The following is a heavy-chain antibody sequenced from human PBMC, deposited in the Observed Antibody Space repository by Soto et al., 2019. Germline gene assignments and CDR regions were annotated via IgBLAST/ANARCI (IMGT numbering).Heavy chain of an antibody. CDR3: AKVLSAAAYPVFDY. CDR1: GFTFSSYG. J-gene: IGHJ4*02. Sequence: QVQLVESGGGVVQPGRSLRLSCAASGFTFSSYGMHWVRQAPGKGLEWVAVISYDGSNEYYADSVKGRFTISRDNSKNTLYLQMNSLRAEDTAVYYCAKVLSAAAYPVFDYWGQGTLVTVSS. V-gene: IGHV3-30*18. D-gene: IGHD6-13*01. CDR2: ISYDGSNE.